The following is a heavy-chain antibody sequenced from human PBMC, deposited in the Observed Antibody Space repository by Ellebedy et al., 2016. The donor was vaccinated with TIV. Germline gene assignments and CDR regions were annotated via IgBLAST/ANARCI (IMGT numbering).Heavy chain of an antibody. CDR3: AARGFLTDY. CDR2: IYYSGST. CDR1: GGSISSSRYY. V-gene: IGHV4-39*01. Sequence: MPSETLSLTCTVSGGSISSSRYYWGWIRQPPGKGLEWIGSIYYSGSTYYNPSLKSRVTISVDTSKNQFSLKLSSVTAPDTAVYYCAARGFLTDYWGQGTLVTVSS. J-gene: IGHJ4*02.